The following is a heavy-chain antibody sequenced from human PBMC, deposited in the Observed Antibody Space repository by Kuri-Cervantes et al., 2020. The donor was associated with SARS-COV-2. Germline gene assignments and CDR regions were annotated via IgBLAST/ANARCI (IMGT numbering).Heavy chain of an antibody. V-gene: IGHV3-20*04. CDR3: AAELADAFDI. CDR2: INWNGGST. CDR1: GFTFDDYG. D-gene: IGHD1-1*01. Sequence: LSLTCAASGFTFDDYGMSWVRQAPGKGLEWVSGINWNGGSTGYADSVKGRFTISRDNAKNSLYLQMNSLRAEDTAVYYCAAELADAFDIWGQGTMVTVSS. J-gene: IGHJ3*02.